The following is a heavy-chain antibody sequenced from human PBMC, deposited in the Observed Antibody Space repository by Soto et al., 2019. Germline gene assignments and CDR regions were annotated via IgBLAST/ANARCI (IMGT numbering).Heavy chain of an antibody. D-gene: IGHD4-17*01. CDR1: GFTFSSYG. Sequence: GGSLRLSCAASGFTFSSYGMHWVRQAPGKGLEWVAVISYDGSNKYYADSVKGRFTISRDNSKNTLYLQMNSLRAEDTAVYYCAKGAYGDYEDYFDYWVQGTLVTVSS. V-gene: IGHV3-30*18. CDR2: ISYDGSNK. J-gene: IGHJ4*02. CDR3: AKGAYGDYEDYFDY.